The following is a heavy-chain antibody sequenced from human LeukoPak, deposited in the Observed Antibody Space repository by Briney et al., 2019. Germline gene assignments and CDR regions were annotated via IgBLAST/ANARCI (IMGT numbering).Heavy chain of an antibody. CDR2: INHSGST. D-gene: IGHD3-3*01. J-gene: IGHJ5*02. CDR3: ARGHTTDFWSGYYISWFDP. CDR1: GGSISSYY. Sequence: PSETLSLTCTVSGGSISSYYWSWIRQPPGKGLEWIGEINHSGSTNYNPSLKSRVTISVDTSKNQFSLKLSSVTAADTAVYYCARGHTTDFWSGYYISWFDPWGQGTLVTVSS. V-gene: IGHV4-34*01.